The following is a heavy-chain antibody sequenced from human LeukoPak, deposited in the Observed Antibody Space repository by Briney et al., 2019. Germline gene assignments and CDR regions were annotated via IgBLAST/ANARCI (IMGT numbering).Heavy chain of an antibody. J-gene: IGHJ4*02. CDR2: IYYSGST. Sequence: SETLSLTCTVPGGSLSSYYWSRIRQPPGKGLEWIGYIYYSGSTNYNPSLKSRVTISVDTSKNQFSLKLSSVTAADTAVYYCARVRDYYDSSGYYLGGDYYFDYWGQGTLVTVSS. CDR1: GGSLSSYY. V-gene: IGHV4-59*01. CDR3: ARVRDYYDSSGYYLGGDYYFDY. D-gene: IGHD3-22*01.